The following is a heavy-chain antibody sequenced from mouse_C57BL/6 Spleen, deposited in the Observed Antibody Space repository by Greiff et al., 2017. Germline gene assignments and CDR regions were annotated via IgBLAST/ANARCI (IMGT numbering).Heavy chain of an antibody. CDR2: IYPGSGST. CDR1: GYTFTSYW. J-gene: IGHJ3*01. V-gene: IGHV1-55*01. CDR3: ARYSDWFAY. Sequence: VQLQQPGAELVKPGASVKMSCKASGYTFTSYWITWVKQRPGQGLEWIGDIYPGSGSTNYNGKFKGKATLTADKSSSTAYMQLSSLTSEDSAVYFCARYSDWFAYWGQGTLVTVSA.